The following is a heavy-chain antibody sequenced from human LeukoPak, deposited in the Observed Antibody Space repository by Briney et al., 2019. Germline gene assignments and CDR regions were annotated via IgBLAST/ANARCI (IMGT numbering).Heavy chain of an antibody. D-gene: IGHD3-9*01. CDR2: IYYSGST. V-gene: IGHV4-4*02. J-gene: IGHJ4*02. CDR3: ARGKLTGYNPPGFDY. Sequence: SGTLSLTCAVSGGSISSSNWWSWVRQPPGKGLEWIGEIYYSGSTNYNPSLKSRVTISVDTSKNQFSLKLSSVTAADTAVYYCARGKLTGYNPPGFDYWGQGTLVTVSS. CDR1: GGSISSSNW.